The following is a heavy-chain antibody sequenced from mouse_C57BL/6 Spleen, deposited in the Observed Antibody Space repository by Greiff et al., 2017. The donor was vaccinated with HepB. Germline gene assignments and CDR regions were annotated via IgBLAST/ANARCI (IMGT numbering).Heavy chain of an antibody. V-gene: IGHV1-55*01. D-gene: IGHD4-1*01. Sequence: QVHVKQPGAELVKPGASVKMSCKASGYTFTSYWITWVKQRPGQGLEWIGDIYPGSGSTNYNEKFKSKATLTVDKSSSTAYMQLSSLTSEDSAVYYCASGMGRRYFDYWGQGTTLTVSS. CDR3: ASGMGRRYFDY. CDR1: GYTFTSYW. CDR2: IYPGSGST. J-gene: IGHJ2*01.